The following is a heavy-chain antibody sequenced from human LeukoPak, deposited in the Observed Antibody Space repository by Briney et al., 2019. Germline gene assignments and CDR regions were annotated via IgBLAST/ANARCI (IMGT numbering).Heavy chain of an antibody. CDR1: GLTFSSYW. Sequence: SGGSLRLSCAVSGLTFSSYWMTWVRQAPGKGREGGANIKQGGSEKYYVDSVRGRFTISRYNAKNSLYLQMSSVRAEDTAVYYCARVGCTSTSCLANWGQGTLVTVSS. J-gene: IGHJ4*02. V-gene: IGHV3-7*01. D-gene: IGHD2-2*01. CDR2: IKQGGSEK. CDR3: ARVGCTSTSCLAN.